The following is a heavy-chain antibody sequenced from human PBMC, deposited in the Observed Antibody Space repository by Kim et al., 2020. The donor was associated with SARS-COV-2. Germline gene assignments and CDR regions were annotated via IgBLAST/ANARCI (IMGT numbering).Heavy chain of an antibody. J-gene: IGHJ2*01. V-gene: IGHV5-51*01. CDR2: IYPDDSDI. CDR3: ARRKDCSSTNCGPGNFDL. D-gene: IGHD2-2*01. Sequence: GESLKISCKGSGYRFTTYWIGWVRQMPGKGLEWMGIIYPDDSDIRYSPSFQGQVTISVDKSISTAYLQWRSLKASDTAMYYCARRKDCSSTNCGPGNFDLWGRGTLVTVSS. CDR1: GYRFTTYW.